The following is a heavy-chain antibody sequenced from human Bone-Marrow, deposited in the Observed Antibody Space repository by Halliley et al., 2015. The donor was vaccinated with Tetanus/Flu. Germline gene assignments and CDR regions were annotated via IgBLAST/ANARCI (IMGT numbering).Heavy chain of an antibody. CDR3: ARNSSIGMDV. J-gene: IGHJ6*02. CDR2: IYNFGTA. V-gene: IGHV4-31*02. Sequence: KGLEWIGYIYNFGTAYYNPSLKSRVTISVDTSKNHFSLKVSSVTAADTAVYYCARNSSIGMDVWGQGTTVTVSS.